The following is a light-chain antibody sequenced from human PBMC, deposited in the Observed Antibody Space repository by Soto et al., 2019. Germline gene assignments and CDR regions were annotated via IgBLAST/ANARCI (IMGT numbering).Light chain of an antibody. CDR3: QTWGTGIQL. J-gene: IGLJ2*01. CDR1: SGHSSYA. CDR2: LNSDGSH. Sequence: QPVLTQSPSASASLGASVKLTCTLSSGHSSYAIAWHQQQPEKGPRYLMKLNSDGSHSKGDGIPDRFSGSSSGADRYLTISRLQSEDEADYYCQTWGTGIQLFGGGTKVTVL. V-gene: IGLV4-69*01.